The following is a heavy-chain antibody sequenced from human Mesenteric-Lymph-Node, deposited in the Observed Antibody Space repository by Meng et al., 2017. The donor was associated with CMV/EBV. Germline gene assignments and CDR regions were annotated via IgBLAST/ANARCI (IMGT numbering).Heavy chain of an antibody. CDR3: ARGVAQYYDILTGYPNGFDH. V-gene: IGHV4-59*01. D-gene: IGHD3-9*01. CDR2: IYYSGST. CDR1: GGSISSYY. J-gene: IGHJ5*02. Sequence: SETLSLTCPVSGGSISSYYWSWIRQPPGKGLGWIGYIYYSGSTNYNPSLKSRVTISVDTSTNQLSLKLSSVTAADTAVYYWARGVAQYYDILTGYPNGFDHWGQGTPVTVSS.